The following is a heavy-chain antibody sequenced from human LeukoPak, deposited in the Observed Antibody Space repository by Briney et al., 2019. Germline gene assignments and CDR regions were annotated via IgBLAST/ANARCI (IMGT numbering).Heavy chain of an antibody. J-gene: IGHJ4*02. V-gene: IGHV3-23*01. CDR2: IGASGGIT. CDR3: AKTMGAIDHDY. CDR1: GFTFSGFA. Sequence: GGSLRLSCAASGFTFSGFAMTWVRQAPGKGLEWVSNIGASGGITYYADSVKGRFTVSRDNSKNTLCLQMNSLRAEDTAVYYCAKTMGAIDHDYWGQGTLVTVSS. D-gene: IGHD1-26*01.